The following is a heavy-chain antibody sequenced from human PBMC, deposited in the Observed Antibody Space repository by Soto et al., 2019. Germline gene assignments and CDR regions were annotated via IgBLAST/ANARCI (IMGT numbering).Heavy chain of an antibody. D-gene: IGHD6-13*01. CDR2: ISGSGGTT. J-gene: IGHJ4*02. V-gene: IGHV3-23*01. Sequence: PGGSLRLSCVASTFTFTDYAMSWVRQAPGEGLEWVSGISGSGGTTYYAESVKGRFPISRDNSKNTLYLHLNNLRVEDTAIYYCATISDRGIAAALDSWGQGTLVTVSS. CDR3: ATISDRGIAAALDS. CDR1: TFTFTDYA.